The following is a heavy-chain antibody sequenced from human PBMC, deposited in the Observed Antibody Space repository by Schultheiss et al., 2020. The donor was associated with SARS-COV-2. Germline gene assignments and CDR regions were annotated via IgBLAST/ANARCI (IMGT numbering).Heavy chain of an antibody. D-gene: IGHD3-10*01. J-gene: IGHJ4*02. V-gene: IGHV1-24*01. CDR3: ARALRGAIYFDY. Sequence: ASVKVSCKVSGYTLTELSIHWVRQAPGKGLEWMGGFDPEDGETIYAQKFQGRVTMTEDTSTDTAYMELSSLRSEDTAVYFCARALRGAIYFDYWGQGTLVTVSS. CDR1: GYTLTELS. CDR2: FDPEDGET.